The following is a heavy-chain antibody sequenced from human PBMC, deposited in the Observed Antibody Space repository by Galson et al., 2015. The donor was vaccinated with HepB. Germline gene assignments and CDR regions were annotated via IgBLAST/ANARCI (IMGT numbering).Heavy chain of an antibody. D-gene: IGHD3-22*01. V-gene: IGHV1-69*04. J-gene: IGHJ4*02. CDR2: IIPILGIA. CDR3: ARHSGYYYAAYGY. Sequence: SVKVSCKASGGTFSSYAISWVRQAPGQGLEWMGRIIPILGIANYAQKFQGRVTITADKSTSTAYMELSSLRSEDTAVYYCARHSGYYYAAYGYWGQGTLVTVSS. CDR1: GGTFSSYA.